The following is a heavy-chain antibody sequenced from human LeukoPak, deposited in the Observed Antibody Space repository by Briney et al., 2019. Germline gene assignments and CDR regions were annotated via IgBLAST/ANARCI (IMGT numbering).Heavy chain of an antibody. J-gene: IGHJ5*02. D-gene: IGHD1-26*01. CDR2: MYYGGSP. Sequence: SETLSLTCTVSGGSISSFYWSWIRQPLGKGLEWIAYMYYGGSPNYNPSLKSRVITSLDTSKNKFSLKLNSVTTADTAVYYCVTGRYSYGWYDHWGQGILVTVSS. CDR3: VTGRYSYGWYDH. CDR1: GGSISSFY. V-gene: IGHV4-59*01.